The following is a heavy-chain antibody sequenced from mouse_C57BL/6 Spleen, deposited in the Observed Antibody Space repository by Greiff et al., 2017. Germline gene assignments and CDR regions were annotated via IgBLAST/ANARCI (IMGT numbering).Heavy chain of an antibody. V-gene: IGHV1-81*01. CDR1: GYTFTRYG. D-gene: IGHD1-1*01. Sequence: VQLQESGAELARPGASVKLSCKASGYTFTRYGISWVKQRTGQGLAWIGEICPRSGNTCYNEKFKGKATLTADKSSSTAHRELRSLTSEDSAVYCCARGAVGATSEDYWGQGTTLTVSS. CDR3: ARGAVGATSEDY. J-gene: IGHJ2*01. CDR2: ICPRSGNT.